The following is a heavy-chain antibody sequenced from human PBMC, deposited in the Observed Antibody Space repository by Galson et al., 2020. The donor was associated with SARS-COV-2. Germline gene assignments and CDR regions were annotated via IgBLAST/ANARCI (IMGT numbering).Heavy chain of an antibody. V-gene: IGHV4-34*01. J-gene: IGHJ5*02. D-gene: IGHD6-13*01. CDR1: GGSSSGYY. Sequence: SETLSLTCAVYGGSSSGYYWSWIRQPPGKGLEWIGEINHSGTTNYNPTLKSRVTISVDTSKSQFPLKVSSVTAADTAVYYCARGGYSSTWYGKYNWFDPWGQGTRVTVSS. CDR2: INHSGTT. CDR3: ARGGYSSTWYGKYNWFDP.